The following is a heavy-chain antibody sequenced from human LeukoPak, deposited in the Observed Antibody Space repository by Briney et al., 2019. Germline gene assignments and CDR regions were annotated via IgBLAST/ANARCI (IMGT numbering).Heavy chain of an antibody. CDR1: GFTFSSYW. V-gene: IGHV3-7*01. Sequence: GGSLRLPCAASGFTFSSYWMSWVRQAPGKGLEWVANIKQDGSEKHYVDSVKGRFTISRDNAKNSLYLQMNSLRAEDTAVYYCARDWGCGSGSYSVDWGQGTLVTVSS. CDR2: IKQDGSEK. J-gene: IGHJ4*02. D-gene: IGHD3-10*01. CDR3: ARDWGCGSGSYSVD.